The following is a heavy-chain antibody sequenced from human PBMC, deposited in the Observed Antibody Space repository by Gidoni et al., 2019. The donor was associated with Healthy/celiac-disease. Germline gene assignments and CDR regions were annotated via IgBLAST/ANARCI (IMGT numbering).Heavy chain of an antibody. Sequence: QVQLVQSGAEVKKPGASVKVSCKASGYTFTSYDINWVRQATGQGLEWMGWMNPNSGNTGYAQKFQGRVTMTRNTSISTAYMELSSLRSEDTAVYYCARIRRCSSTSCYAHSGYTPVGYWGQGTLVTVSS. D-gene: IGHD2-2*01. CDR2: MNPNSGNT. J-gene: IGHJ4*02. CDR3: ARIRRCSSTSCYAHSGYTPVGY. CDR1: GYTFTSYD. V-gene: IGHV1-8*01.